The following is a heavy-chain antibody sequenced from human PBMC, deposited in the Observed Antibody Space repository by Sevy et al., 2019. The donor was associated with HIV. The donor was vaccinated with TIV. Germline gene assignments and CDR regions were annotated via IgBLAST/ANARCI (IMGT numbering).Heavy chain of an antibody. CDR1: GFAFSSHA. J-gene: IGHJ4*03. D-gene: IGHD6-13*01. CDR2: ISYEGTEP. V-gene: IGHV3-30-3*01. Sequence: GGCLRLSCAASGFAFSSHAMHWVRQAPGKGLEWGAVISYEGTEPFYAASVEGRFTISRDNSKNMLSLQINSLRPEDTAVYFCARDGGYSFKWYPLYWGQGTLVTVSS. CDR3: ARDGGYSFKWYPLY.